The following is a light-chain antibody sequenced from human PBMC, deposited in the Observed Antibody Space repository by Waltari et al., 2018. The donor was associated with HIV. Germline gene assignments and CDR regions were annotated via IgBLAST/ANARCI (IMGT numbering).Light chain of an antibody. CDR3: QHYNSDPLFA. Sequence: QLTQSPSPLSAFVGDIVTINCRATQGIGTDLAWYQQKPGGPPKFLIYDASKLQSGVPPRFSGSGSGRNFSLTISSLQPEDLATYFCQHYNSDPLFAFGPGTKV. CDR2: DAS. CDR1: QGIGTD. J-gene: IGKJ3*01. V-gene: IGKV1-13*02.